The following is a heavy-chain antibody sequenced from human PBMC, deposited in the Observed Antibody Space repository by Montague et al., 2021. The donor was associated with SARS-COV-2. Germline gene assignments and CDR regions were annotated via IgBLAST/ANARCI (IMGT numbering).Heavy chain of an antibody. D-gene: IGHD3-22*01. CDR2: ISISGST. Sequence: TLSLTCTVSGGSISSGSYYWSWIRQPAGKGLEWIGRISISGSTNYNPSLKSRVTISVDTSKNQFSLKLSSVTAADTAVYYCARGILSMNMAVVVLLGGIYYFDSWGQGTLVAVFS. J-gene: IGHJ4*02. CDR3: ARGILSMNMAVVVLLGGIYYFDS. V-gene: IGHV4-61*02. CDR1: GGSISSGSYY.